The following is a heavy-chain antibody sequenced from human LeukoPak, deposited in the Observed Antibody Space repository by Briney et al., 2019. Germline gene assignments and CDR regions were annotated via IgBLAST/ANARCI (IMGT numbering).Heavy chain of an antibody. V-gene: IGHV3-66*01. CDR2: IYSGGST. Sequence: GGSLRLSCAASGFTVSSNYMSWVRRAPGKGLEWVSVIYSGGSTYYADSVKGRFTISRDNSKNTLYLQMNSLRVEDTALYYCAKDTPRPYFDYWGQGTLVTVSS. CDR1: GFTVSSNY. CDR3: AKDTPRPYFDY. J-gene: IGHJ4*02.